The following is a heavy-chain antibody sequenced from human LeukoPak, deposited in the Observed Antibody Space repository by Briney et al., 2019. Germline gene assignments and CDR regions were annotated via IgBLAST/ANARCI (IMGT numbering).Heavy chain of an antibody. D-gene: IGHD4-23*01. J-gene: IGHJ3*02. Sequence: GASVKVSCKASGGTFSSYAISWVRQAPGQGLEWMGRIIPIFGTANYAQKFQGRVTITTDESTSTAYMELSSLRSEDTAVYYCARVPTMVVTDVAFDIWGQGTMVTVSS. CDR1: GGTFSSYA. CDR3: ARVPTMVVTDVAFDI. V-gene: IGHV1-69*05. CDR2: IIPIFGTA.